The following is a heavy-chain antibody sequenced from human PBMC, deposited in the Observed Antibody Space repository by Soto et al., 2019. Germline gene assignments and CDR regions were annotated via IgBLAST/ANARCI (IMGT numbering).Heavy chain of an antibody. V-gene: IGHV3-30-3*01. Sequence: QVQLVESGGGVVQPGRSLRLSCAASGFTFSSYAMHWVRQAPGKGLEWVAVISYDGSNKYYADSVKGRFTISRDNSKNTLYLQMNSLRAEDTAVYYCARDSQAGRVAGTTTCFDYWGQGTLVTVSS. J-gene: IGHJ4*02. CDR2: ISYDGSNK. D-gene: IGHD6-19*01. CDR3: ARDSQAGRVAGTTTCFDY. CDR1: GFTFSSYA.